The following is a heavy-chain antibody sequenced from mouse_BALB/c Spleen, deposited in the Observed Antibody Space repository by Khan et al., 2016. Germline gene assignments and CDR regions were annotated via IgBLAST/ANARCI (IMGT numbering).Heavy chain of an antibody. D-gene: IGHD4-1*01. CDR3: ARETGPYAIAY. Sequence: EVQLQESGPGLVKPSQSLSLTCTVTGYSITSDYAWNWIRQFPGNQLEWMGYISYSGSTSYNPSLKRRITITRDTSKNQFFLQLNSVTTEDTATYYCARETGPYAIAYWGQGTLVTVSS. V-gene: IGHV3-2*02. J-gene: IGHJ4*01. CDR2: ISYSGST. CDR1: GYSITSDYA.